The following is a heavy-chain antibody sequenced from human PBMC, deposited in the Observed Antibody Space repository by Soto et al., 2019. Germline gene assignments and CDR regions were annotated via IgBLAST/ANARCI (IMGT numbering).Heavy chain of an antibody. Sequence: SETLSLTCAVNGGSFREYYWSWIRQPPGKGLDWIGEINQSGTTHYNPSLKRRVNISIDTSKNQFSLNLTSVTAADTATYFCARDIITVIGGEIYYYFGMDVWGQGTTVTVSS. J-gene: IGHJ6*02. D-gene: IGHD3-16*01. CDR1: GGSFREYY. V-gene: IGHV4-34*01. CDR2: INQSGTT. CDR3: ARDIITVIGGEIYYYFGMDV.